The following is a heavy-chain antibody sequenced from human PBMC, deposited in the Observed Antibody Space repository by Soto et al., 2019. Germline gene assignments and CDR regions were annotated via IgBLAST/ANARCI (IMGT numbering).Heavy chain of an antibody. D-gene: IGHD3-3*01. CDR2: IIPIFGTA. V-gene: IGHV1-69*13. Sequence: SVKVSCKASGGTFSSYAISWVRQAPGQGLEWMGGIIPIFGTANYAQKFQGRVTITADESTSTAYMELSSLRSEDTAVYYCARENSLRFFDWSTAHYDYGIHAWR. J-gene: IGHJ6*02. CDR3: ARENSLRFFDWSTAHYDYGIHA. CDR1: GGTFSSYA.